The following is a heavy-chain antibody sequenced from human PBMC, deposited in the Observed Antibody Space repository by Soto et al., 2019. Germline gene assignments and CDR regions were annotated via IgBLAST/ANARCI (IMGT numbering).Heavy chain of an antibody. V-gene: IGHV3-11*01. Sequence: PGGSLRLSCAASGFIFRDWFMSWIRQAPGKGLEWISYISKDSGRATRYADSVKGRFTISRDNAKNSLYMQMNSLRAEDTAVYYCARVGPPSDYWDQGTLVTVSS. J-gene: IGHJ4*02. CDR2: ISKDSGRAT. CDR1: GFIFRDWF. CDR3: ARVGPPSDY.